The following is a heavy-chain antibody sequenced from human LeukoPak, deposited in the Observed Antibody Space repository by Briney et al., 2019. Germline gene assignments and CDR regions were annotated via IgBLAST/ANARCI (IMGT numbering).Heavy chain of an antibody. CDR2: VDPEDGET. CDR3: AQKSSSWTNFDY. J-gene: IGHJ4*02. Sequence: ASVKVSCKCSGYTLTELSMHWVRQAPGKGLEWMGGVDPEDGETIYAQKFQVRGTMTEDTSTDTAYMELSSLRSEDTAVYYCAQKSSSWTNFDYWGQGTLVTVSS. V-gene: IGHV1-24*01. D-gene: IGHD6-13*01. CDR1: GYTLTELS.